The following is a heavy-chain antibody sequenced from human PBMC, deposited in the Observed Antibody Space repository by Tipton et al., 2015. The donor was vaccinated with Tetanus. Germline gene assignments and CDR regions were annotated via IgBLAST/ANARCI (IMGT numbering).Heavy chain of an antibody. V-gene: IGHV4-34*01. Sequence: TLSLTCAVSGDSFTGFYWHWIRQPPGKGLEWIGEINHSGSTTYSPSFKSRVTISVDTPKNQFSLKLTSLTVADTAVYYCARGGSYSYGPRGFDLWGRGSLVTVSS. CDR3: ARGGSYSYGPRGFDL. CDR1: GDSFTGFY. J-gene: IGHJ2*01. D-gene: IGHD5-18*01. CDR2: INHSGST.